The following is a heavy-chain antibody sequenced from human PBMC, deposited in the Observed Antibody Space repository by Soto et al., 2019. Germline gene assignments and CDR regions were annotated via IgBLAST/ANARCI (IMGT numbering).Heavy chain of an antibody. Sequence: ASVKVSCKASGYTFTSYYMHWVRQAPGQGLEWMGIINPSGGSTSYAQRFQGRVTMTRDTSTSTVYMELSSLRSEDTAVYYCARHLSRNTMVRTFGYWGQGTMVTVSS. CDR1: GYTFTSYY. CDR3: ARHLSRNTMVRTFGY. V-gene: IGHV1-46*01. CDR2: INPSGGST. D-gene: IGHD3-10*01. J-gene: IGHJ4*02.